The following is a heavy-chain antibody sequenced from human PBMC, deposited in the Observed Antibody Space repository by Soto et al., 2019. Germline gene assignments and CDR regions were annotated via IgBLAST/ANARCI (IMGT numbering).Heavy chain of an antibody. Sequence: PEETLSLTCTVSGGSISSSSYYWGWIRQPPGKGLEWIGSIYYSGSTYYNPSLKSRVTVSVDTSKNQFSLKLSSVTAADTAVYYCARHSGSWDYFDYWGQGTLVTVSS. CDR1: GGSISSSSYY. D-gene: IGHD6-13*01. V-gene: IGHV4-39*01. CDR3: ARHSGSWDYFDY. CDR2: IYYSGST. J-gene: IGHJ4*02.